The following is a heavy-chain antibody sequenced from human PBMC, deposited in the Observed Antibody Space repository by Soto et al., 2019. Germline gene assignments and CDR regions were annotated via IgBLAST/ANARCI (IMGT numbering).Heavy chain of an antibody. CDR3: ATSIVGADHAFDI. D-gene: IGHD1-26*01. Sequence: EVQLVESGEGLVQPGGSLRLSCAASGFTFSSYAMHWVRQAPGKGLEYVSAISSNGVSAYYADSVKGRFTISRDNSKNTLYLQMGSLRAEDMAVYYCATSIVGADHAFDIWGQGTMVTVSS. CDR2: ISSNGVSA. CDR1: GFTFSSYA. J-gene: IGHJ3*02. V-gene: IGHV3-64*02.